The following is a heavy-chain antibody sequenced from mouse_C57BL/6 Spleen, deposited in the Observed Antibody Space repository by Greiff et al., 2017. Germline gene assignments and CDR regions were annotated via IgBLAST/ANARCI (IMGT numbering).Heavy chain of an antibody. V-gene: IGHV5-17*01. Sequence: DVMLVESGGGLVKPGGSLKLSCAASGFTFSDYGMHWVRQAPEKGLEWVAYISSGSSTIYYADTVKGRFTISRDNAKNTLFLQMTSLRSEDTAMYYCAKDPAWFAYWGQGTLVTVSA. CDR3: AKDPAWFAY. CDR2: ISSGSSTI. CDR1: GFTFSDYG. J-gene: IGHJ3*01.